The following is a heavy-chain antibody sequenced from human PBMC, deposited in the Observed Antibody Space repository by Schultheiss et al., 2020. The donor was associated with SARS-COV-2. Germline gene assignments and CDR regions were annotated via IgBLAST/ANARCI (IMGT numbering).Heavy chain of an antibody. CDR1: GFTFSSNY. CDR2: ISSSSSYI. Sequence: GGSLRLSCAASGFTFSSNYMSWVRQAPGKGLEWVSSISSSSSYIYYADSVKGRFTISRDNAKNSLYLQMNSLRAEDTAVYYCARGRACSSTSCLIDYWGQGTLVTVSS. J-gene: IGHJ4*02. CDR3: ARGRACSSTSCLIDY. V-gene: IGHV3-21*04. D-gene: IGHD2-2*01.